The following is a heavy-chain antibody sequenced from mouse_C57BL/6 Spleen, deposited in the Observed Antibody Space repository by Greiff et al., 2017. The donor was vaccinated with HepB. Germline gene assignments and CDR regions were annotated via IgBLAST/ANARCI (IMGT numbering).Heavy chain of an antibody. V-gene: IGHV1-62-2*01. J-gene: IGHJ4*01. CDR3: ARHEDTYYYGSSYDAMDY. D-gene: IGHD1-1*01. CDR1: GYTFTEYT. CDR2: FYPGSGSI. Sequence: VKLVESGAELVKPGASVKLSCKASGYTFTEYTIHWVKQRSGQGLEWIGWFYPGSGSIKYNEKFKDKATLTADKSSSTVYMELSRLTSEDSAVYFCARHEDTYYYGSSYDAMDYWGQGTSVTVSS.